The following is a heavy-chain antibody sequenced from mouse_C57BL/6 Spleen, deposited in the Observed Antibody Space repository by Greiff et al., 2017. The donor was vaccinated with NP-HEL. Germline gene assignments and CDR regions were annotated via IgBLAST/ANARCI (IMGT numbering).Heavy chain of an antibody. D-gene: IGHD1-1*01. Sequence: QVQLKESGAELVKPGASVKLSCKASGYTFTSYWMHWVKQRPGQGLEWIGMIHPNSGSTNYNEKFKSKATLTVDKSSSTAYMHLSSLPSEDSAVYYCARGGGSSVYAMDYWGQGTSVTVSS. CDR2: IHPNSGST. CDR3: ARGGGSSVYAMDY. V-gene: IGHV1-64*01. CDR1: GYTFTSYW. J-gene: IGHJ4*01.